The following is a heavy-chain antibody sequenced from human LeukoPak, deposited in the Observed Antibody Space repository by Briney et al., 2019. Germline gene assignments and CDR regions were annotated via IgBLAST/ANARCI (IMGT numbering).Heavy chain of an antibody. D-gene: IGHD3-10*01. Sequence: PSETLSLTCAVSGGSFSSGGYSWSWIRQPPGKGLEWIGYTYYSGSAYYNPSLNSRVTISVDKSKNQFSLKLSSVTAADTAVYYCARDAYYYGSGSLGYWGQGTLVTVSS. CDR3: ARDAYYYGSGSLGY. V-gene: IGHV4-30-4*07. CDR1: GGSFSSGGYS. CDR2: TYYSGSA. J-gene: IGHJ4*02.